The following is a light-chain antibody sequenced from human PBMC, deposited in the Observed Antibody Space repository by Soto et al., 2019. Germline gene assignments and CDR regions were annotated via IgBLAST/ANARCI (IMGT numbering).Light chain of an antibody. CDR2: DAS. Sequence: EIVLTQSPATLSLSPGERATLSFRASQSISNYLAWYQQKPGQAPRLLIYDASNRATGIPARFSGSGSGTDFTLTISSLEPEDFAVYYCQQRSNWPITFGQGTRLEI. V-gene: IGKV3-11*01. CDR3: QQRSNWPIT. J-gene: IGKJ5*01. CDR1: QSISNY.